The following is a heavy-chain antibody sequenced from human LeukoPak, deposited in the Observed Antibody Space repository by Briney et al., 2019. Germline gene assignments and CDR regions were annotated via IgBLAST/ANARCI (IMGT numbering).Heavy chain of an antibody. J-gene: IGHJ4*02. D-gene: IGHD2-8*01. Sequence: ASVKVSCKASGGTFSSYAISWVRQAPGQGLEWMGGIIPIFGTANYAQQFQGRVTITADESTSTAYMELSSLRSEDTAVDYCARAGIGYCTNGVCLFPFDYWGQGTLVTVSS. CDR2: IIPIFGTA. V-gene: IGHV1-69*13. CDR1: GGTFSSYA. CDR3: ARAGIGYCTNGVCLFPFDY.